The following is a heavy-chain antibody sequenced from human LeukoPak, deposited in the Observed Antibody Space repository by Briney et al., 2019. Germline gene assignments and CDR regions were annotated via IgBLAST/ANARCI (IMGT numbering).Heavy chain of an antibody. CDR3: ARAHSGLYLDS. D-gene: IGHD2-15*01. J-gene: IGHJ4*02. CDR2: IHTNGYT. V-gene: IGHV4-4*07. Sequence: SETLSLTCTVSGEPLGTLYWSWIRQPAGQGLEYIGRIHTNGYTNYKPSLNSRVTMSVDSSKNQFSLTLRSVTATDTAIYYCARAHSGLYLDSWGQGTLVTVSS. CDR1: GEPLGTLY.